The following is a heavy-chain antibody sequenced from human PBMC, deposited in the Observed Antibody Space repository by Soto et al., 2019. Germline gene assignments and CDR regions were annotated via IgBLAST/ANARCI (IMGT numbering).Heavy chain of an antibody. CDR2: IYWDKDK. CDR3: THRSSRYFHN. J-gene: IGHJ1*01. Sequence: QITLKESGPTLVKPTQTLTLTCTFSGFSLSTSGVAVGWIRQPPGKALEWLALIYWDKDKRYSPSLKSRLTITKDTSQNQVVLIMTDLDPVDTATYYCTHRSSRYFHNWGQGTLVTISS. V-gene: IGHV2-5*02. CDR1: GFSLSTSGVA.